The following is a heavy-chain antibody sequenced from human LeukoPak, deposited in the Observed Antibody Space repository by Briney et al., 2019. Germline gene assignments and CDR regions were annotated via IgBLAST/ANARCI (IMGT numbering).Heavy chain of an antibody. CDR2: IYPGDSDT. V-gene: IGHV5-51*01. Sequence: LGESLKISCKASRYSFTSFWIGWVRQMPGKGLEWMGIIYPGDSDTRYSPSFQGQVTISADKSISTAYLQWSSLKASDTAMYYCARKYCSSTTCYKFLDPWGQGTLVTVSS. CDR1: RYSFTSFW. CDR3: ARKYCSSTTCYKFLDP. J-gene: IGHJ5*02. D-gene: IGHD2-2*02.